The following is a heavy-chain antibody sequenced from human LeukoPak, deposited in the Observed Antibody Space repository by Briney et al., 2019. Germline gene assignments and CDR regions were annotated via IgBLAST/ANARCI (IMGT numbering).Heavy chain of an antibody. CDR1: GGSISSSSYY. CDR3: ARHYRGYYYYYMDV. D-gene: IGHD1-14*01. V-gene: IGHV4-39*01. CDR2: IYYSGST. Sequence: SETLSLTCTVSGGSISSSSYYWGWIRQPPGKGLEWIGSIYYSGSTYYNPSLKSRVTISVDTSKNQFSLKLSSVTAAGTAVYYCARHYRGYYYYYMDVWGKGTTVTTSS. J-gene: IGHJ6*03.